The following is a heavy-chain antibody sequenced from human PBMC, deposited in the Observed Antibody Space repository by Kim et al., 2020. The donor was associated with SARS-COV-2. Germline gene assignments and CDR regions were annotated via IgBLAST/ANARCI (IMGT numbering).Heavy chain of an antibody. CDR2: IDDNGDNT. CDR3: AKMVEPRQLLYYCDY. CDR1: GFSFSSYP. V-gene: IGHV3-23*01. D-gene: IGHD2-15*01. J-gene: IGHJ4*02. Sequence: GGSLRLSCAASGFSFSSYPMIWVRQAPGKGLEWVSYIDDNGDNTYYADSVGARFTVSRDNSKNTLYLQMNSLRAEDTAVYYCAKMVEPRQLLYYCDYWGQGSLVTVSS.